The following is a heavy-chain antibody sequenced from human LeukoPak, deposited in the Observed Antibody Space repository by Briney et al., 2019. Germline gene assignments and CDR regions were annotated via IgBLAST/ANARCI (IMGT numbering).Heavy chain of an antibody. D-gene: IGHD2-8*01. J-gene: IGHJ4*02. CDR2: IKQDGSEK. CDR3: AKGGRGNGEVY. V-gene: IGHV3-7*01. Sequence: GGSLRLSCAVSGFTFSSYWMNWVRQAPGKGLEWVANIKQDGSEKNYVDSAKGRFTISRDNAKSSLFLQMNDLRAEDTAVYYCAKGGRGNGEVYWGQGTLVTVSS. CDR1: GFTFSSYW.